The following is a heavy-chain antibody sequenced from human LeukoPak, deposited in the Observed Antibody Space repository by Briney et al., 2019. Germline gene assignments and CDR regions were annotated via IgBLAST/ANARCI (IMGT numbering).Heavy chain of an antibody. CDR2: IYHSGST. V-gene: IGHV4-30-2*01. D-gene: IGHD5-18*01. J-gene: IGHJ5*02. Sequence: SETLSLTCTVSGGSISSGGYYWGWIRQPPGKGLEWIGYIYHSGSTYYNPSLKSRFTISVDTSKNQFSLKLSSVTAADTAVYYCARGGPRKKAGVNGYSYGYAWFDPWGQGTLVTVSS. CDR3: ARGGPRKKAGVNGYSYGYAWFDP. CDR1: GGSISSGGYY.